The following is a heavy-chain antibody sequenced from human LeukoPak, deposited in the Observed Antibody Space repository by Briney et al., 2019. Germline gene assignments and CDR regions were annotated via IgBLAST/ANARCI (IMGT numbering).Heavy chain of an antibody. CDR3: ARQSYSSGWSDS. V-gene: IGHV5-51*01. CDR2: IYPRDSDT. D-gene: IGHD6-19*01. J-gene: IGHJ5*01. Sequence: LGESLKISCKGSGFSFTNYWIGWVRQMPGKGLGWMGIIYPRDSDTRYSPSFQGQVTISADKSITTAYLQWSSLKASDTAVYYCARQSYSSGWSDSWGQGTLVTVSS. CDR1: GFSFTNYW.